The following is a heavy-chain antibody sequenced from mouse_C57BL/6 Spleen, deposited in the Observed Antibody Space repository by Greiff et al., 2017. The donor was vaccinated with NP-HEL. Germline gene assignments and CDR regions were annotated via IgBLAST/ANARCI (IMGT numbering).Heavy chain of an antibody. Sequence: QVQLQQPGTELVKPGASVTLSCKASGYTFTSYWMHWVKQRPGQGLEWIGNINPSNGGTNYNEKFKSKATLTVDKSSSTAYMQLSSLTSEDSAVYYCARGPFNTTVVDFDDWGQGTTLTVSS. V-gene: IGHV1-53*01. CDR1: GYTFTSYW. J-gene: IGHJ2*01. CDR3: ARGPFNTTVVDFDD. CDR2: INPSNGGT. D-gene: IGHD1-1*01.